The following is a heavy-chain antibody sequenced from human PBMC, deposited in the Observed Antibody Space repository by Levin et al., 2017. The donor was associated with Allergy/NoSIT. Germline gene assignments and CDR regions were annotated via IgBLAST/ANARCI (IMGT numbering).Heavy chain of an antibody. Sequence: GESLKISCAASGFTFSNYAMHWVRQAPGKGLGWVAFISYDGSNKYYASSVKGRFTISRDNSKNTVYLQMNSLRAEDTAIYYCARDLRGYCSGGSCYSVNYWGQGTLVTVSS. CDR2: ISYDGSNK. CDR3: ARDLRGYCSGGSCYSVNY. V-gene: IGHV3-30-3*01. D-gene: IGHD2-15*01. CDR1: GFTFSNYA. J-gene: IGHJ4*02.